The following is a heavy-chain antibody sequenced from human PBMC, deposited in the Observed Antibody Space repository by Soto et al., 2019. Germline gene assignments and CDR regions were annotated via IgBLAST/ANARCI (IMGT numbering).Heavy chain of an antibody. CDR2: VFYTGFT. CDR3: ASSQKGYNWNYFDH. J-gene: IGHJ4*02. CDR1: GGSISGSYYY. V-gene: IGHV4-39*01. D-gene: IGHD1-20*01. Sequence: QSLTCAVSGGSISGSYYYWGWLRQSPGRGPEWIGSVFYTGFTSYNPSLESRVSVSVDTSKNQFSLKVSAVTAADTAVYYCASSQKGYNWNYFDHWGQGALVTVSS.